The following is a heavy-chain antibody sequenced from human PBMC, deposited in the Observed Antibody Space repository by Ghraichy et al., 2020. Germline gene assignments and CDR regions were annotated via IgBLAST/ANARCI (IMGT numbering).Heavy chain of an antibody. V-gene: IGHV1-18*01. CDR2: ISAYNGNT. Sequence: ASVKVSCKASGYTFTSYGISWVRQAPGQGLEWMGWISAYNGNTNYAQKLQGRVTMTTDTSTSTAYMELRSLRSDDTAVYYCARLGGPYDFWSGSPYYYGMDVWGQGTTVTVSS. J-gene: IGHJ6*02. CDR1: GYTFTSYG. CDR3: ARLGGPYDFWSGSPYYYGMDV. D-gene: IGHD3-3*01.